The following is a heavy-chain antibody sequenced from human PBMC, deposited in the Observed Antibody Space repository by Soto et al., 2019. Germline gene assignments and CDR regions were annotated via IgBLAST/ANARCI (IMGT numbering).Heavy chain of an antibody. V-gene: IGHV2-5*02. CDR3: AHSRCGGDCLQSYSSHYYYGMDV. CDR2: IYWDDDK. CDR1: GFSLSTSGVG. J-gene: IGHJ6*02. D-gene: IGHD2-21*02. Sequence: QITLKESGPTLVRPTQTLTLTCTFSGFSLSTSGVGVGWIRQPPGKALDWLALIYWDDDKRYRPSLKRRLTITKDSSKTQVVLTMNNMDPVDTATYYCAHSRCGGDCLQSYSSHYYYGMDVWGQGTTVTVYS.